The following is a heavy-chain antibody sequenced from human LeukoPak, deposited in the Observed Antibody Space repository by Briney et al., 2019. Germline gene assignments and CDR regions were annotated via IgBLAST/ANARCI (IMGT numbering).Heavy chain of an antibody. CDR2: FDPEDGET. CDR1: GYTLTELP. J-gene: IGHJ4*02. V-gene: IGHV1-24*01. Sequence: ASVTVSCKVSGYTLTELPMHWVRQAPGKGLEWMGGFDPEDGETIYAQKFQGRVTMTEDTSTDTAYMELSSLRSEDTAVYYCARVPDLRLGELSLFGYWGQGTLVTVSS. D-gene: IGHD3-16*02. CDR3: ARVPDLRLGELSLFGY.